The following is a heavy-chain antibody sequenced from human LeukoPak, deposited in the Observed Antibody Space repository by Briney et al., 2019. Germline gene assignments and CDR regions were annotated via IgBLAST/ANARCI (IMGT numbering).Heavy chain of an antibody. V-gene: IGHV4-39*07. CDR2: IYYSGST. Sequence: SETLSLTCTVSGGSISSSSYYWGWIRQPPGKGLEWIGSIYYSGSTYYNPSLKSRVTISVDTSKNQFSLKLSSVTAADTAVYYCARGSSSSWYTVWGHNWFDPWGQGTLVTVSS. CDR1: GGSISSSSYY. CDR3: ARGSSSSWYTVWGHNWFDP. J-gene: IGHJ5*02. D-gene: IGHD6-13*01.